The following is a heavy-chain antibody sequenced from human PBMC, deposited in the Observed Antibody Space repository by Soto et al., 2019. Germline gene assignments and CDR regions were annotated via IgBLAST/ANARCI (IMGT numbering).Heavy chain of an antibody. D-gene: IGHD1-20*01. CDR2: IYYSGST. Sequence: QVQLQESGPGLVKPSETLSLTCTVSGGSISSYYWSWIRQPPGKGLEWIGYIYYSGSTNYNPSLNSRGTISVDTSKNQFSLKLSSVTAADTAVYYCARKGITGTYWAFDIWGQGTMVTVSS. CDR3: ARKGITGTYWAFDI. CDR1: GGSISSYY. J-gene: IGHJ3*02. V-gene: IGHV4-59*01.